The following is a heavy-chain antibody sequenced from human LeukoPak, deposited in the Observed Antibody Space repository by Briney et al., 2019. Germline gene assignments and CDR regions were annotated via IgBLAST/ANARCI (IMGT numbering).Heavy chain of an antibody. CDR2: IIPIFGTA. J-gene: IGHJ4*02. Sequence: SVKVSCKASGGTFTSYAISWVRQAPGQGLEWMGGIIPIFGTANYAQKFQGRVTITADESTSTAYMELSSLRSEDTAVYYCARDPLRRGVTTFGRFDYWGQGTLVTVSS. CDR3: ARDPLRRGVTTFGRFDY. V-gene: IGHV1-69*13. D-gene: IGHD3-16*01. CDR1: GGTFTSYA.